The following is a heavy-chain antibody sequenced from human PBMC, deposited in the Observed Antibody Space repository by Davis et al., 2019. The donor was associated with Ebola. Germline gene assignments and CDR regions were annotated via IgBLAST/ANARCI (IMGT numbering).Heavy chain of an antibody. J-gene: IGHJ4*02. CDR1: GHTFTGYY. CDR2: ISAYNGNT. V-gene: IGHV1-18*04. D-gene: IGHD4-23*01. CDR3: ARDAWGGNSLFDY. Sequence: ASVKVSCKASGHTFTGYYMHWVRQAPGQGLEWMGWISAYNGNTNYAQKLQGRVTMTTDTSTSTAYMELRSLRSDDTAVYYCARDAWGGNSLFDYWGQGTLVTVSS.